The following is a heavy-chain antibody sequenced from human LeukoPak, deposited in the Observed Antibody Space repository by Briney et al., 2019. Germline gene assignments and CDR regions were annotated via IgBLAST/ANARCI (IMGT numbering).Heavy chain of an antibody. J-gene: IGHJ4*02. CDR1: GYSFSGHY. CDR3: ARDLGSSGWYAPPLGYFDY. V-gene: IGHV1-2*02. CDR2: ISPNSGGT. D-gene: IGHD6-19*01. Sequence: GASVKVSCKASGYSFSGHYMHWVRQAPGQGPEWMGWISPNSGGTNYAQKFQGRVTMTGDTSISTAYMEVGRLRSDDTAVYYCARDLGSSGWYAPPLGYFDYWGQGTLVTVSS.